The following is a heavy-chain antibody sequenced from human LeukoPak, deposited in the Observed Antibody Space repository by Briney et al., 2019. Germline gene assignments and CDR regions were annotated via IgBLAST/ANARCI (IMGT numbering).Heavy chain of an antibody. J-gene: IGHJ4*02. CDR1: GFTFSDYY. Sequence: GGSLRLSCAASGFTFSDYYMSWIRQAPGKGLEWVGFIRSKAYGGTTEYAASVKGRFTISRDDSKSIAYLQMNSLKTEDTAVYYCTREDEWVDYWGQGTLVTVSS. CDR2: IRSKAYGGTT. D-gene: IGHD1-26*01. CDR3: TREDEWVDY. V-gene: IGHV3-49*03.